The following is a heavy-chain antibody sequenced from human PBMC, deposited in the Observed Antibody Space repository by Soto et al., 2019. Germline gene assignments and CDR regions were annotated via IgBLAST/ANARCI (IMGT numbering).Heavy chain of an antibody. V-gene: IGHV4-59*01. CDR3: ARDSAAGTGDYDH. Sequence: QVQLQESGPGLVKPSETLSLTCSVSGGSISSYYWGWIRQPPGKGLEWIGHIYYIGGTSYNPSLKSRITISVDTSENQFSLKLSSVTAADMAVYYCARDSAAGTGDYDHWGQGILVTVSS. CDR2: IYYIGGT. J-gene: IGHJ4*02. CDR1: GGSISSYY. D-gene: IGHD6-13*01.